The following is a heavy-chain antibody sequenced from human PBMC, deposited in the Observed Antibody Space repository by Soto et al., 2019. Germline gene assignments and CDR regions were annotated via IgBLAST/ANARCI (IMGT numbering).Heavy chain of an antibody. CDR1: GGCFSGYY. Sequence: SETLSLTCAVYGGCFSGYYWSWIRQPPGKGLEWIGEINHSGSTNYNPSLKSRVTISVDTSKNQFSLKLSSVTAADTAVYYCARGGLAFYDKLRYFDWLSRRWGMDVWGQGTTVTV. V-gene: IGHV4-34*01. J-gene: IGHJ6*02. CDR3: ARGGLAFYDKLRYFDWLSRRWGMDV. CDR2: INHSGST. D-gene: IGHD3-9*01.